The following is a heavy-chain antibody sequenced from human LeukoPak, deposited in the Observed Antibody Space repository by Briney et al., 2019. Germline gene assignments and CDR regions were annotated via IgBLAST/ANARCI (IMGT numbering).Heavy chain of an antibody. CDR2: ISGDGGTT. Sequence: PPGGSLRLSCAASGFTFSSYWMHWVRPAPGKGLAWVSRISGDGGTTNYADSVKGRFTISRDNAKNTVYLQMNSLRAEDTAVYYCARTTLGEEKWGQGILVTVSS. D-gene: IGHD3-16*01. CDR1: GFTFSSYW. V-gene: IGHV3-74*01. CDR3: ARTTLGEEK. J-gene: IGHJ4*02.